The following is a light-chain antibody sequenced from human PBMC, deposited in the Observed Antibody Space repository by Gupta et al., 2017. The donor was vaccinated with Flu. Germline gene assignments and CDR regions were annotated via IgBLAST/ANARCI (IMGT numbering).Light chain of an antibody. CDR2: EDN. V-gene: IGLV2-23*01. CDR3: CSYATGNTYV. J-gene: IGLJ1*01. Sequence: QSALTQTAPVHESRGQAVTVLCTGANDNVGAYNLVSWYQQHPCKAPKVIIYEDNKWPSGVSIRFSGSKSGNTASLTISGLQAEDEADYYCCSYATGNTYVFGTGTKVTVL. CDR1: NDNVGAYNL.